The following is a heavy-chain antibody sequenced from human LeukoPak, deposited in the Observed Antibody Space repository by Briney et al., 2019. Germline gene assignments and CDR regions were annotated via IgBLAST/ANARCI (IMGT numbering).Heavy chain of an antibody. CDR1: GYTFTGYY. D-gene: IGHD3-22*01. V-gene: IGHV1-2*02. CDR2: INPNNGGT. CDR3: ARVQASSYYYDSSGF. J-gene: IGHJ3*01. Sequence: GASVKVSCKASGYTFTGYYMHWVRQAPGQGLEWMGWINPNNGGTNYALKFQARVSMTRDTSISTAYMELSRLRSDDTAVYYCARVQASSYYYDSSGFWGQGTMVTVSS.